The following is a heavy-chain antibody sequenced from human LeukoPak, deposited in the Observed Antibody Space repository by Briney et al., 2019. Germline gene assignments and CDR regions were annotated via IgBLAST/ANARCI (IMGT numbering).Heavy chain of an antibody. CDR2: MNPNSGNT. V-gene: IGHV1-8*01. J-gene: IGHJ4*02. D-gene: IGHD3-9*01. Sequence: ASVKVSCKASGYTFTSYDINWMRQAPGQGLGWVGWMNPNSGNTGDAQTFQGKLTMTRNTPIKTAYMELSSLRSEYTAVYDCPRRFYDNLAGHTWYDYWNQGTLVTVPS. CDR1: GYTFTSYD. CDR3: PRRFYDNLAGHTWYDY.